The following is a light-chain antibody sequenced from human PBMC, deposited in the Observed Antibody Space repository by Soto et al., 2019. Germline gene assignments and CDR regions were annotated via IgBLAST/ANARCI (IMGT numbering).Light chain of an antibody. CDR3: QQGYTTPLT. J-gene: IGKJ1*01. V-gene: IGKV1-39*01. CDR1: QSINTW. CDR2: ATS. Sequence: DIQMTQSPSTLSASVGDRVTITCRASQSINTWLAWYQQKPGKAPKLLMYATSTLQSGVPSRFSGSASGTDFTLTVSSLQPEDFATYYCQQGYTTPLTFGQGTKVDIK.